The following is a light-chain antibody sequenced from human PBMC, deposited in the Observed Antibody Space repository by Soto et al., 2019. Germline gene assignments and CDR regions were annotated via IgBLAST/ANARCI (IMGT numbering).Light chain of an antibody. CDR1: RSDVGGYNY. CDR3: SSYTGSNVI. J-gene: IGLJ2*01. Sequence: QSALTQPPSASGSPGQSVTISCTGTRSDVGGYNYVSWYQLRPGKVPKLMIYEVNKRPSGVPDPFSGSKSGNTASLTVSGLQAEDEADYFCSSYTGSNVIFGGGTKLTVL. CDR2: EVN. V-gene: IGLV2-8*01.